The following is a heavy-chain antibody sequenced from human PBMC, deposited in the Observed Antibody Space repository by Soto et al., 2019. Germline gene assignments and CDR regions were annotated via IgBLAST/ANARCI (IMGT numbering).Heavy chain of an antibody. Sequence: GESLKISCKGSGYNFAGYWIAWVRQMPGKGLELMGIIYPSDSDTRYRPSFQGQVTISADKSISSAYLQWSSLRTSDTAMYYCARGGVSTRTFDYWGQGTPVTVSS. CDR2: IYPSDSDT. J-gene: IGHJ4*02. CDR1: GYNFAGYW. CDR3: ARGGVSTRTFDY. D-gene: IGHD3-3*01. V-gene: IGHV5-51*01.